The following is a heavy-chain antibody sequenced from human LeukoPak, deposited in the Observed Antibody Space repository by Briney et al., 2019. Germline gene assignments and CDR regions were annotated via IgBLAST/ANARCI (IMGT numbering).Heavy chain of an antibody. CDR1: GFTFSSYS. J-gene: IGHJ4*02. CDR2: ISSSSSYI. Sequence: GGSLRLSCAASGFTFSSYSMNWVRQAPGKGLEWVSSISSSSSYIYYADSVKGRFTISRDNSKNTLSLQVSSLRTEDTAVYYCAKDRYSYAFEYSDSWGQGTLVTVSS. D-gene: IGHD5-18*01. CDR3: AKDRYSYAFEYSDS. V-gene: IGHV3-21*01.